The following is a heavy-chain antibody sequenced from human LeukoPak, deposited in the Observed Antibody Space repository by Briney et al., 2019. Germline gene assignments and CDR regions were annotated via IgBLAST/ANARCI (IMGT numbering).Heavy chain of an antibody. CDR1: GYSLSSGYY. CDR2: IYHSGST. J-gene: IGHJ4*02. D-gene: IGHD3-10*01. CDR3: ARQGFVPSPLDY. V-gene: IGHV4-38-2*01. Sequence: PSETLSLTCAVSGYSLSSGYYWGWIRQPPGKGLEWIGSIYHSGSTYYNPSLKSRVTISVDTSTNQFSLKLSSVTAADTAVYYCARQGFVPSPLDYWGQGTLVTVSS.